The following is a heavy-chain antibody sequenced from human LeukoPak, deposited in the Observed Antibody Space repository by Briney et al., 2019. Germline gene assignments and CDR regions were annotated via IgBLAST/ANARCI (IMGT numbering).Heavy chain of an antibody. Sequence: PSGTLSLTCAVSGDSISSSNWWSWVRQPPGKGLEWIGEIYHSGSTNYNPSLKSRVTISVDKSKNQFSLKLSSVTAADTAVYYCARAYSSGWYGSHNWFDPWGQGTLVTVSS. CDR3: ARAYSSGWYGSHNWFDP. V-gene: IGHV4-4*02. D-gene: IGHD6-19*01. CDR1: GDSISSSNW. CDR2: IYHSGST. J-gene: IGHJ5*02.